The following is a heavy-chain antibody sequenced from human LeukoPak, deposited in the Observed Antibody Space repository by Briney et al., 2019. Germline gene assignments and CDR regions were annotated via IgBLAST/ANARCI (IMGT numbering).Heavy chain of an antibody. CDR1: GYTFSSYD. D-gene: IGHD6-13*01. CDR3: ARDRGLRATAGTRIDF. V-gene: IGHV1-8*01. J-gene: IGHJ4*02. CDR2: MNPNSGNT. Sequence: ASVKVSCKASGYTFSSYDINWVRQAPGQGLEWMGWMNPNSGNTGYAQRFQGRVTMTTDTSSTTAYMELRSLRSDDTALYYCARDRGLRATAGTRIDFWGQGTLVTVSS.